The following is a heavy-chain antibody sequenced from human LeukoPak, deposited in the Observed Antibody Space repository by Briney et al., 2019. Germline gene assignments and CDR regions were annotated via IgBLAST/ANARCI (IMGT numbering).Heavy chain of an antibody. D-gene: IGHD3-22*01. J-gene: IGHJ4*02. Sequence: SGGSLRLSCAASGFTFTSYGMPWVRQAPGKGLECVAVISFDATNKYYADSVKGRFTISRDNSKNTLYLQMNSLRAEDTAVYYCAKDSSADDSSGYSYYFDYWGQGTLVTVSS. CDR2: ISFDATNK. CDR1: GFTFTSYG. CDR3: AKDSSADDSSGYSYYFDY. V-gene: IGHV3-30*18.